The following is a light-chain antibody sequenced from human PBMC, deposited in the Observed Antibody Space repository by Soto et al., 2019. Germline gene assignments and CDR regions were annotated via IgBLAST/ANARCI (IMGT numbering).Light chain of an antibody. CDR1: QGIGAY. V-gene: IGKV1-27*01. J-gene: IGKJ4*01. CDR3: QKYNSAPLT. CDR2: AAS. Sequence: DIQMTQSPSSLSASLGDRVTITCRASQGIGAYLAWFQQKPGKVPKLLIYAASALQSGVPSRFSGSGSGTDFTLTISSLQPEDIATDYCQKYNSAPLTFGGGTRVEIK.